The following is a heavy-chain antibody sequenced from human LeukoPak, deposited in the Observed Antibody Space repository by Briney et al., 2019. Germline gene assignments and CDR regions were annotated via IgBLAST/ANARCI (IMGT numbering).Heavy chain of an antibody. Sequence: ASVQVSCKASGYTLTSYGISWVRQAPGQGLEWMGWISGYNGNTNYEKKLQGRVTMTTDTSTSTAYMELRSLRSDDTAIYYCASGTTTMIRGVYYYYYGLDVWGQGTTVTVTS. CDR3: ASGTTTMIRGVYYYYYGLDV. CDR2: ISGYNGNT. D-gene: IGHD3-10*01. CDR1: GYTLTSYG. V-gene: IGHV1-18*01. J-gene: IGHJ6*02.